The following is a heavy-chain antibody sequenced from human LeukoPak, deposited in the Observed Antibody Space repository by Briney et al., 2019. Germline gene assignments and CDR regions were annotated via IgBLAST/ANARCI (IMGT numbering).Heavy chain of an antibody. J-gene: IGHJ4*02. CDR3: AALWFGESDFDY. V-gene: IGHV3-53*01. D-gene: IGHD3-10*01. CDR2: IYSGGST. Sequence: GGSLGLSCAASGFTVSSNYMSWVRQAPGKGLEWVSVIYSGGSTYYADSVKGRFTISRDNSKNTLYLQMNSLRAEDTAVYYCAALWFGESDFDYWGQGTLVTVSS. CDR1: GFTVSSNY.